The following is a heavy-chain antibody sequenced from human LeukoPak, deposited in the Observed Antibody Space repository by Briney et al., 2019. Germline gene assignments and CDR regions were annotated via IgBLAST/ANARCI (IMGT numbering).Heavy chain of an antibody. D-gene: IGHD6-19*01. CDR2: INQDGSKT. J-gene: IGHJ4*02. V-gene: IGHV3-7*01. Sequence: PGGSLRLSCAASGFTFSNYYMTWVRQAPGEGLEWVANINQDGSKTSYVDSMKGRFTISRDNAKNTVFLQMNSLRAEDTAVYYCARDQKAVAGTFDYWGQGTLVTVSS. CDR1: GFTFSNYY. CDR3: ARDQKAVAGTFDY.